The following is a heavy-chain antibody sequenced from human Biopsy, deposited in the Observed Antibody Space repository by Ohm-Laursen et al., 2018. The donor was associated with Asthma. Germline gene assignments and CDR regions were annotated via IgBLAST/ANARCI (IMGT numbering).Heavy chain of an antibody. Sequence: SLRLSCAASGFTLPTYAIHWVRQAPGKGLEWVAVISYDGSTKYSADSVKGRFIVSRDISKNILSLQMNSLRPEETDAYYCARDVVWFREVGGMDVWGQGTTVTVSS. CDR1: GFTLPTYA. CDR2: ISYDGSTK. J-gene: IGHJ6*02. CDR3: ARDVVWFREVGGMDV. D-gene: IGHD3-10*01. V-gene: IGHV3-30*03.